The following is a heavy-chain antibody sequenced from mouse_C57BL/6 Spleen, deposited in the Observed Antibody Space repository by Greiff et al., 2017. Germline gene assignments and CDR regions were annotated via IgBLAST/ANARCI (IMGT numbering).Heavy chain of an antibody. CDR3: ARRGYGKYCDV. Sequence: QVQLQQPGAELVQPGASVKLSCKASGYTFTSYWMQWVKQRPGQGLEWLGEIDPSDSYTNYNQKFKGKATLTVDTSSSTAYMQLSSLTSEDSAVYYCARRGYGKYCDVWGTGTTVTVAS. CDR1: GYTFTSYW. D-gene: IGHD2-2*01. J-gene: IGHJ1*03. V-gene: IGHV1-50*01. CDR2: IDPSDSYT.